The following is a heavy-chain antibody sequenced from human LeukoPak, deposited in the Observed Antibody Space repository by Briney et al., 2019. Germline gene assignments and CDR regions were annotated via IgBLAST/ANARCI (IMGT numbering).Heavy chain of an antibody. CDR3: ARVGRTGFDP. V-gene: IGHV4-59*01. CDR1: GGSISSYY. J-gene: IGHJ5*02. D-gene: IGHD1-26*01. Sequence: SETLSLTCTVSGGSISSYYWSCIRQPPGKGLEWIGYIYYSGSTNYNPSLKSRVTISVDTSKNQFSLKLSSVTAADTAVYYCARVGRTGFDPWGQGTLVTVSS. CDR2: IYYSGST.